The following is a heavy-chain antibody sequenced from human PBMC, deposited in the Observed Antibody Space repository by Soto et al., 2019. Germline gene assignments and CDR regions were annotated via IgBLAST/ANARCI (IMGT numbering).Heavy chain of an antibody. D-gene: IGHD2-15*01. J-gene: IGHJ3*01. CDR2: IYHSGST. CDR3: ARNVVVAATNAFDV. CDR1: GGSISNSNW. V-gene: IGHV4-4*02. Sequence: QVQLQESGPGLVKPSGTLSLTCAVSGGSISNSNWWSWVRQPPGKGLEWIGEIYHSGSTNYNPSLNSRVTISVDKSKNRFSLKLNSVTAADTAVYYCARNVVVAATNAFDVWGQGTRVTVSS.